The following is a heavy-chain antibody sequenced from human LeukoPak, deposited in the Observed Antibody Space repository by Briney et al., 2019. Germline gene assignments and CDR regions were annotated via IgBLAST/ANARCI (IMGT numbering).Heavy chain of an antibody. J-gene: IGHJ6*02. CDR1: GYTFTSYG. CDR2: ISAYNGNT. Sequence: ASVKVSCKASGYTFTSYGISWVRQAPGQGLEWMGWISAYNGNTNYVQKLQGRVTMTTDTSTSTAYMELRSLRSDDTAVYYCTYSSTSSPLYYYYGMDVWGQGTTVTVSS. CDR3: TYSSTSSPLYYYYGMDV. D-gene: IGHD2-2*01. V-gene: IGHV1-18*01.